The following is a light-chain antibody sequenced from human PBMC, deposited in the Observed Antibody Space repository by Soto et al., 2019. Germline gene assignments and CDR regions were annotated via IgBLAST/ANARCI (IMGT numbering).Light chain of an antibody. CDR2: SND. Sequence: QSVLTQPPSVSGTPGQRVTISCSGSSSNLGSNLLNWYQQVPGTAPKLLIYSNDQRPSGVPDRFSGSKSGTSASLAISGLQSEDEADYYCAAWDDTLNGVLFGGGTKLTVL. J-gene: IGLJ2*01. CDR3: AAWDDTLNGVL. V-gene: IGLV1-44*01. CDR1: SSNLGSNL.